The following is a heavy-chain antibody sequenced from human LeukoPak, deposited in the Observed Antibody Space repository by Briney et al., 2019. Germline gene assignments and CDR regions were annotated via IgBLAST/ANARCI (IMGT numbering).Heavy chain of an antibody. V-gene: IGHV4-59*01. J-gene: IGHJ4*02. D-gene: IGHD7-27*01. CDR1: GGSINNYY. CDR2: IYYTGST. CDR3: ARGANWGSPDY. Sequence: PSETLSLTCTVSGGSINNYYWSWIRQPPGKGLECIGHIYYTGSTYYKPSLASRVTMSVDTAKNQISLKVSSVTAADTAVYYCARGANWGSPDYWGQGTLVTVSS.